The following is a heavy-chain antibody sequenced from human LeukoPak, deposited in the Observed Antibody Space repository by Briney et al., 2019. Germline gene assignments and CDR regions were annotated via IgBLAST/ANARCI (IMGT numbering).Heavy chain of an antibody. CDR3: AQESRHGYNYLEK. D-gene: IGHD5-24*01. CDR1: GGSISSRNW. J-gene: IGHJ4*02. CDR2: IYHSGST. Sequence: PSETLSLTCAVSGGSISSRNWWSWVRQPPGKGLEWIGEIYHSGSTNYNPSLKTRVTLSVDKSKNQFSLKLSSVTAVDTAVYFCAQESRHGYNYLEKWGQGIVVSVSA. V-gene: IGHV4-4*02.